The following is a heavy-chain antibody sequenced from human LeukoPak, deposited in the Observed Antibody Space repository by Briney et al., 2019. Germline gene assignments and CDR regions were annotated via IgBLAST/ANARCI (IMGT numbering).Heavy chain of an antibody. Sequence: SETLFLTCTVSGGSISNYYWSWIRQPAGKGLEWIGLIYSRGNTNYNPSLKSRVTMSVDTSKNQFSLKLSSVTAADTAVYYCARTPIYYYDNSGYYNWGQGTLVTVSS. CDR2: IYSRGNT. D-gene: IGHD3-22*01. CDR1: GGSISNYY. V-gene: IGHV4-4*07. CDR3: ARTPIYYYDNSGYYN. J-gene: IGHJ4*02.